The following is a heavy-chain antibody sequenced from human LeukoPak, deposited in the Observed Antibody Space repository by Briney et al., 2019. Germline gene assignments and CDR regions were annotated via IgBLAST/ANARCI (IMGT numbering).Heavy chain of an antibody. CDR3: GSAGGDCSSTSCYLEY. V-gene: IGHV3-64*01. CDR2: ISSNGGST. J-gene: IGHJ4*02. CDR1: GFTLSTYA. D-gene: IGHD2-2*01. Sequence: GGSLRLPCAASGFTLSTYAMHWVRQAPGKGLEYVSAISSNGGSTYYANSVKGRFTISRDNSKNTLYPQMGSLRAEEMAVYYCGSAGGDCSSTSCYLEYCGQGNLVTVSS.